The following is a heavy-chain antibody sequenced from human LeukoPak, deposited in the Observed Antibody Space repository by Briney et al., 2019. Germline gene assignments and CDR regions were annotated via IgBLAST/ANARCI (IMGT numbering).Heavy chain of an antibody. J-gene: IGHJ4*02. V-gene: IGHV4-4*07. CDR2: IYTSGST. CDR3: AREIRGITMVQGVIDY. CDR1: GGSISSYY. Sequence: SETLSLTCTVSGGSISSYYLSWLRQPAGKGLEWIGRIYTSGSTNYNPSLKRRVTMSVVPTQNQFSLKLSSVTAADTDVYYCAREIRGITMVQGVIDYWGQGTLVSVSS. D-gene: IGHD3-10*01.